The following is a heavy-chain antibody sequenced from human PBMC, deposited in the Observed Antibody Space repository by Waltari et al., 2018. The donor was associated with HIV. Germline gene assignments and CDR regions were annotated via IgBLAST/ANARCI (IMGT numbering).Heavy chain of an antibody. D-gene: IGHD5-18*01. Sequence: EVLLVESGGGLVKPGGSLRLSCAASGFTFSTSGLTWVRQDPGKGLEWVAAISGSTTYLYYADSEKCRFTISRDNAKDSLYRQMNSLRADDTAVYYCARRVSGYIYDFFDLWGQGTLVTVSS. CDR1: GFTFSTSG. CDR2: ISGSTTYL. CDR3: ARRVSGYIYDFFDL. J-gene: IGHJ4*01. V-gene: IGHV3-21*02.